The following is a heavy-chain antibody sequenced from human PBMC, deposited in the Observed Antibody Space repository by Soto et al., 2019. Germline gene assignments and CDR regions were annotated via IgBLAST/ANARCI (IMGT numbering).Heavy chain of an antibody. Sequence: QVQLQQWGAGLLKPSETLSLTCAVYGGSFSGYYWTWIRQPPGTGLEWIGEINHSGSTNYNPSLKSRVTISVDTSKNQFSLKLTSVTAADTSVYYGARYKITGLFDYWGQGTLVTVSS. CDR2: INHSGST. J-gene: IGHJ4*02. CDR1: GGSFSGYY. D-gene: IGHD2-8*02. V-gene: IGHV4-34*01. CDR3: ARYKITGLFDY.